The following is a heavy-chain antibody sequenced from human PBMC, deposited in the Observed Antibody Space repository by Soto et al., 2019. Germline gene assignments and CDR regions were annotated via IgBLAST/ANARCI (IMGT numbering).Heavy chain of an antibody. Sequence: SETLSLTCAVYGGSCSGYYWSWIRQPPGKGLEWIGEINHSGSTNYNPSLKSRVTISVDTSKNQFSLKLSSVTAADTAVYYCARGFGGNSSYYYYGMDVWGQGTTVT. CDR3: ARGFGGNSSYYYYGMDV. CDR2: INHSGST. D-gene: IGHD2-21*02. V-gene: IGHV4-34*01. J-gene: IGHJ6*02. CDR1: GGSCSGYY.